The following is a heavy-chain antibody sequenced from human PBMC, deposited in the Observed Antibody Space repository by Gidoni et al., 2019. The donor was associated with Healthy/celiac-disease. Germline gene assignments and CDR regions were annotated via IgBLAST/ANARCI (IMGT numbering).Heavy chain of an antibody. D-gene: IGHD4-4*01. Sequence: QVQLVQSGAEVKKPGASVKVSCKASGYTFTIYGISWVRPAPGKGLEWMGWISAYNGNTNYAQKIQGRVTMTTDTSTSTAYMELRSLRSDDTAVYYCARVWRTTDWFDPWGQGTLVTVSS. CDR3: ARVWRTTDWFDP. CDR1: GYTFTIYG. V-gene: IGHV1-18*01. J-gene: IGHJ5*02. CDR2: ISAYNGNT.